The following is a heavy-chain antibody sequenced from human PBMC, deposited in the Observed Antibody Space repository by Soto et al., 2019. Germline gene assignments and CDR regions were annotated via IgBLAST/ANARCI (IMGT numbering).Heavy chain of an antibody. V-gene: IGHV1-69*06. CDR3: VRGRGKSGTT. D-gene: IGHD1-7*01. J-gene: IGHJ5*02. Sequence: QVHLVQSEPEVKKPGSSVKVSCETSGDTSRSYVISWVRQAPGQGLEWMGGIVPLLGRATYAQNFQGRVTITADTSTHTAYMELTSLRSEDTAVYYCVRGRGKSGTTWGQGTLVTVSS. CDR2: IVPLLGRA. CDR1: GDTSRSYV.